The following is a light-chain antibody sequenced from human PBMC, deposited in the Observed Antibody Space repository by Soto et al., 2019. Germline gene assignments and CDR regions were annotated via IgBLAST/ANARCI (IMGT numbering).Light chain of an antibody. CDR1: SSNIGNNA. CDR3: AVWDDSLKGVV. Sequence: QSVLTQPPSVSEAPRQRVTISCSGGSSNIGNNAVSWYQQLPGKAPKLLIYSDDLLPSGVSDRFSGSKSGTSASLAISGLQPEDEADYYCAVWDDSLKGVVFGGGTKLTVL. CDR2: SDD. J-gene: IGLJ2*01. V-gene: IGLV1-36*01.